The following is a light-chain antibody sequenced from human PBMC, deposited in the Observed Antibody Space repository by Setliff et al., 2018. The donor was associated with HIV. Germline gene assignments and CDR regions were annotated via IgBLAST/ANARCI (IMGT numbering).Light chain of an antibody. CDR3: SSYTSSSTYV. Sequence: QSALTQPASVSGSPGQSITFSCTGTSSDVGGYNYVSWYQQHPGKAPKLMIYDVSKWPSGVSNRFSGSKSGNTASLTISGLQTEDEADYYCSSYTSSSTYVFGTGTKVTVL. CDR2: DVS. CDR1: SSDVGGYNY. J-gene: IGLJ1*01. V-gene: IGLV2-14*01.